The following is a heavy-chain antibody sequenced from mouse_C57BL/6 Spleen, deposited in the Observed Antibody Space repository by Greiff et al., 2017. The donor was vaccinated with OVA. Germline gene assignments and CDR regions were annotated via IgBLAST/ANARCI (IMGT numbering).Heavy chain of an antibody. CDR1: GFTFSDYG. D-gene: IGHD1-1*01. J-gene: IGHJ1*03. CDR2: ISSGSSTI. Sequence: VKLMESGGGLVKPGGSLKLSCAASGFTFSDYGMHWVRQAPEKGLEWVAYISSGSSTIYYADTVKGRFTISRDNAKNTLFLQMTSLRSEDTAMYYCARQGVVAPYWYFDVWGTGTTVTVSS. CDR3: ARQGVVAPYWYFDV. V-gene: IGHV5-17*01.